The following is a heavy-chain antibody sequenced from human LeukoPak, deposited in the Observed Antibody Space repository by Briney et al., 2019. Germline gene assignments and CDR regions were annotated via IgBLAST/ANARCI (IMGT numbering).Heavy chain of an antibody. CDR3: ARVPYYYDRWGFDP. D-gene: IGHD3-22*01. Sequence: SETLSLTCTVSGGSISSGGYYWSWIRQHPGRGLEWIGYIYYSGSTYYNPSLKSRVTISVDTSKNQFSLKLSSVTAADTAVYYCARVPYYYDRWGFDPWGQGTLVTVSS. CDR1: GGSISSGGYY. CDR2: IYYSGST. J-gene: IGHJ5*02. V-gene: IGHV4-31*03.